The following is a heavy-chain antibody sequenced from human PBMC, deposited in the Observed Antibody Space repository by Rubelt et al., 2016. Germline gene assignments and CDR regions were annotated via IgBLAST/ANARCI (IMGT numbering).Heavy chain of an antibody. CDR3: ACTSGGDIER. Sequence: QVQLVQSWAEVKKPGSSVKVSCKASGGTFSSYAISWVRQAPGPGLEWMGRVIPILGIANYAQKFQGRVTITTDNAASRAYTGLSSLRCEDTAVDDGACTSGGDIERWGQGTLVTVAS. J-gene: IGHJ4*02. V-gene: IGHV1-69*04. CDR2: VIPILGIA. CDR1: GGTFSSYA. D-gene: IGHD2-21*02.